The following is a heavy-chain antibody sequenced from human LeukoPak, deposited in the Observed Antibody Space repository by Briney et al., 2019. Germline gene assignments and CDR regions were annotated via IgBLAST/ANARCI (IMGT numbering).Heavy chain of an antibody. V-gene: IGHV5-51*01. J-gene: IGHJ4*02. CDR2: IYPGDSDT. D-gene: IGHD3-22*01. Sequence: GEPLQISCQGSGSRFTSYWIGWGRPMPGKGLEWMGIIYPGDSDTRYSTSFQGQVTISADKSISTAYLQWSSLKASDTAMYYCARHSNALYYYDSSGYPDYWGQGTLVTVSS. CDR3: ARHSNALYYYDSSGYPDY. CDR1: GSRFTSYW.